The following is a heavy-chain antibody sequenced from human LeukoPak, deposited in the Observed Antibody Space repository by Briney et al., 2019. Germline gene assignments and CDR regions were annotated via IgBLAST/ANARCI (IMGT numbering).Heavy chain of an antibody. CDR2: INPGGGST. V-gene: IGHV1-46*01. CDR1: GYSFTSYY. Sequence: GASVKVSCKASGYSFTSYYIHWVRQAPGQGLESMGIINPGGGSTSYAQKFQDRVTMTRDTSTSTVYMELNSLRSEDTAVYYCAKDLRWDNPGLDPWGEGTPVFPSS. CDR3: AKDLRWDNPGLDP. D-gene: IGHD4-23*01. J-gene: IGHJ5*02.